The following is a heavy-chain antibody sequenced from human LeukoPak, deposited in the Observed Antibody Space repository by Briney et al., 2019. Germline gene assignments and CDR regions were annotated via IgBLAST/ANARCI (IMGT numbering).Heavy chain of an antibody. D-gene: IGHD5-24*01. CDR3: AKDDAWLQYGN. Sequence: GGSLRLSCAASGFTFSSHGMNWVRQAPGMGLEWVSGISPNGIITYYADSVKGRFTISRDNSKGTVYLQMNSLRPEDTAVYYCAKDDAWLQYGNWGRGTLVTVSS. V-gene: IGHV3-23*01. CDR2: ISPNGIIT. J-gene: IGHJ4*02. CDR1: GFTFSSHG.